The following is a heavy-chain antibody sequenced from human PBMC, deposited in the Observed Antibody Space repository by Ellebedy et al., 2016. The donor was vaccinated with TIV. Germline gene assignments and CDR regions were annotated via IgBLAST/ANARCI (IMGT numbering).Heavy chain of an antibody. Sequence: GESLKISCAASGFTFSSYAMSWVRQAPGKGLEWVSAVSGSGYNTYYADSVKGRITISRDNSKNTLYLQMNSLRAEDTAVNYCARGYSDDKGVDAFDIWGQGKMVTVSS. CDR1: GFTFSSYA. V-gene: IGHV3-23*01. CDR3: ARGYSDDKGVDAFDI. J-gene: IGHJ3*02. D-gene: IGHD5-18*01. CDR2: VSGSGYNT.